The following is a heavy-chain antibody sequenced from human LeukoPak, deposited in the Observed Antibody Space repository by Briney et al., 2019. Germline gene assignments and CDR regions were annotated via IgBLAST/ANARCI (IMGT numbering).Heavy chain of an antibody. CDR1: GYTLTELS. Sequence: ASVKVSCKVSGYTLTELSMHWVRQAPGKGLEWMGGFDPEDGETIYAQKFQGRVTMTEDTSTDTAYMELSSLRSEDTAVYYCATAVLFTNWFDPWGQGTLVTVSS. D-gene: IGHD3-16*01. J-gene: IGHJ5*02. CDR3: ATAVLFTNWFDP. CDR2: FDPEDGET. V-gene: IGHV1-24*01.